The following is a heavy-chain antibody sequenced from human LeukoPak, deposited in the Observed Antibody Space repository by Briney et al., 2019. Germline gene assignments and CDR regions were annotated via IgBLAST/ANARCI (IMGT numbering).Heavy chain of an antibody. CDR1: GFTFSAYA. D-gene: IGHD1-7*01. V-gene: IGHV3-30-3*01. CDR3: ARDEKSNWKYFFDASDI. J-gene: IGHJ3*02. CDR2: ISYDGINK. Sequence: GRSLRLSCAASGFTFSAYAIHWVRQAPGKGLEWVAVISYDGINKYYADSVKGRFTISRDNSKNTLYLQMNSLRAEDTAVYYCARDEKSNWKYFFDASDIWGQGTMVTVSS.